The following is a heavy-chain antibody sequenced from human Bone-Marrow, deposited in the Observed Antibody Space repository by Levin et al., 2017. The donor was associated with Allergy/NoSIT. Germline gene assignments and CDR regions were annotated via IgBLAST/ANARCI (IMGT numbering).Heavy chain of an antibody. CDR2: IWYVGSNK. V-gene: IGHV3-33*01. CDR1: GFTFSSYG. J-gene: IGHJ4*02. D-gene: IGHD1-26*01. Sequence: PGGSLRLSCAASGFTFSSYGMHWVRQAPGKGLEWVAVIWYVGSNKYYADSVKGRFTISRDNSKNTLYLQMNSLRAEDTAVYYCAREPPPLSGSYEFDYWGQGTLVTVSS. CDR3: AREPPPLSGSYEFDY.